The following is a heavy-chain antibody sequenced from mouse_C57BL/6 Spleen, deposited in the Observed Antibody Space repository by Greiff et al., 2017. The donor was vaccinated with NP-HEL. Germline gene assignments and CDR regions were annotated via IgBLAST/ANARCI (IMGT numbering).Heavy chain of an antibody. Sequence: QVQLQQPGAELVMPGASVKLSCKASGYTFTSYWMHWVKQRPGQGLEWIGEIDPSDSYTNYNQKFKGKSTLTVDKSSSTAYMQLSSLTSEDSAVYYCGLRRWYFDVWGTGTTVTVSS. V-gene: IGHV1-69*01. CDR3: GLRRWYFDV. J-gene: IGHJ1*03. CDR1: GYTFTSYW. CDR2: IDPSDSYT. D-gene: IGHD2-4*01.